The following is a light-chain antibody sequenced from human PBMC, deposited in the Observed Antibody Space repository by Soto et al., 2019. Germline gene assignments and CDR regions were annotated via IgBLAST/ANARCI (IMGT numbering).Light chain of an antibody. CDR2: GAS. CDR3: QQYKNWPPLT. Sequence: EIVMTQSPATLSVSPGERATLSCRASQSVSSNLAWYQQKPGQAPRLLIYGASTRATGIPARFSGSGSGTEFTLTINSLQSEDFAVYYCQQYKNWPPLTFGGGIKVEIK. J-gene: IGKJ4*01. V-gene: IGKV3-15*01. CDR1: QSVSSN.